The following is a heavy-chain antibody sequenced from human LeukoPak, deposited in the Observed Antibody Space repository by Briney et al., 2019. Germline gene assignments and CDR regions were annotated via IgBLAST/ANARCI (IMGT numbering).Heavy chain of an antibody. CDR2: INPNSGGT. J-gene: IGHJ5*02. V-gene: IGHV1-2*02. D-gene: IGHD3-16*02. CDR1: GYTFTSYD. CDR3: ASEYYDYVWGSYRDNWFDP. Sequence: GASVKVSCKASGYTFTSYDINWVRQATGQGLEWMGWINPNSGGTNYAQKFQGRVTMTRDTSISTAYMELSRLRSDDTAVYYCASEYYDYVWGSYRDNWFDPWGQGTLVTVPS.